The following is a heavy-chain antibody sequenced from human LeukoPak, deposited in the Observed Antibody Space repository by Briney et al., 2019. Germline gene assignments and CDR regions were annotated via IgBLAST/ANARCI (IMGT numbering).Heavy chain of an antibody. J-gene: IGHJ4*02. D-gene: IGHD2-21*02. CDR3: AKDCGGDCRSSECYFDY. V-gene: IGHV3-43*01. Sequence: PGGSLRLSCAASGFTFDDYTMHWVRQAPGKGLEWVSLISWDGGSTYYADSVKGRFTISRDNSKNSLYLQMNSLRTEDTALYYCAKDCGGDCRSSECYFDYWGQGTLVTVSS. CDR2: ISWDGGST. CDR1: GFTFDDYT.